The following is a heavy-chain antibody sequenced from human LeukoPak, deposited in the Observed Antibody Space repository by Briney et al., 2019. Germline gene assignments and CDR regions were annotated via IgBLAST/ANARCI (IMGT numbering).Heavy chain of an antibody. CDR2: MNHNSGNT. V-gene: IGHV1-8*01. CDR1: GYTFTSYD. CDR3: ARRSGSYYYNWFDP. Sequence: ASVKVSCKASGYTFTSYDMNWVRQATGQGLEWMGWMNHNSGNTGYTQKYQGRVTMTRNTSTSTAYMELSSLRSEDTAVYYCARRSGSYYYNWFDPWGQGTLVTVSS. D-gene: IGHD3-10*01. J-gene: IGHJ5*02.